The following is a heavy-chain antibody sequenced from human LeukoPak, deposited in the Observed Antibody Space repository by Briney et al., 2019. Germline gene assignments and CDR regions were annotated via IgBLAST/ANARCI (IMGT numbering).Heavy chain of an antibody. V-gene: IGHV1-18*01. CDR1: GYTFTNYA. CDR2: ISAYNGNT. Sequence: GASVKVSCKASGYTFTNYAIVWVRQAPGQGLEWMGWISAYNGNTNYAQNVQGRVTMTTDTSTNTAYMEVRSLRSDDTAVYYCARDTGYRYAPSSFDYWGQGTLVTVSS. J-gene: IGHJ4*02. D-gene: IGHD5-18*01. CDR3: ARDTGYRYAPSSFDY.